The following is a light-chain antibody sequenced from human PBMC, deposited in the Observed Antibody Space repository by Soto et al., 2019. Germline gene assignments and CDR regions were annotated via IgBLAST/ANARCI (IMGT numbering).Light chain of an antibody. CDR3: CSYAGSYTYV. CDR2: EVI. J-gene: IGLJ1*01. V-gene: IGLV2-8*01. CDR1: SSDVGGYNY. Sequence: QSVLTQPPSASGSPGQSVTISCTGTSSDVGGYNYVSWYQQYPGKAPKLMIYEVITRPSGVPDRFSGSKSGDTASLTISGLQAEDEADYYCCSYAGSYTYVFGTGTKVTV.